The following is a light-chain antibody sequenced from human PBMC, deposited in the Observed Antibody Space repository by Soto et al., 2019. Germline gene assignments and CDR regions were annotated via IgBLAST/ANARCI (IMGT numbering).Light chain of an antibody. CDR2: DSS. CDR1: QSISTY. CDR3: PQGYSSPPWA. V-gene: IGKV1-39*01. Sequence: DIQLTQSPSSLSTSVGDRITITCRASQSISTYLNWYQQKPGEAPTLLVYDSSTLQSGVPSRFSGSGSGAEFTLTDSSPQPEDFATYYSPQGYSSPPWAFGQGTKVEIK. J-gene: IGKJ1*01.